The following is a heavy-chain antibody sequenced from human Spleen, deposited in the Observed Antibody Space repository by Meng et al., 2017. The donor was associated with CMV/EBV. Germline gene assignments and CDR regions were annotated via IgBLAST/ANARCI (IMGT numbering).Heavy chain of an antibody. Sequence: ASVKVSCKASGYTFTDYYIHWVRQAPGQGLEWMGWINPNSGGTNYAQKFQGRVTMTRDTSISTAYMELSRLRSDDTAVYYCATLDCSSTSCYSGYWGQGTLVTVSS. CDR1: GYTFTDYY. CDR2: INPNSGGT. CDR3: ATLDCSSTSCYSGY. V-gene: IGHV1-2*02. D-gene: IGHD2-2*01. J-gene: IGHJ4*02.